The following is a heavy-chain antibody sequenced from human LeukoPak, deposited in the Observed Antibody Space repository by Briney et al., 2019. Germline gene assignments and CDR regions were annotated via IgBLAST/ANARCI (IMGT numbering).Heavy chain of an antibody. CDR3: ARTGGYSSSWYALDY. CDR2: IYYSGST. D-gene: IGHD6-13*01. CDR1: GGSISSSSYY. J-gene: IGHJ4*02. V-gene: IGHV4-39*07. Sequence: SETLSLTCTVSGGSISSSSYYWGWIRQPPGKGLEWIGSIYYSGSTYYNPSLKSRVTISVDTSKNQFSLKLSSVTAADTAVYYCARTGGYSSSWYALDYWGQGTLVTVSS.